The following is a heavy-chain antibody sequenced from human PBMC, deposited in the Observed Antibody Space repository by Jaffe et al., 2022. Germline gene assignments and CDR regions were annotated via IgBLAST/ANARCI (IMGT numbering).Heavy chain of an antibody. D-gene: IGHD1-26*01. V-gene: IGHV3-23*01. CDR3: AKDPGGIYYDSVDIWFDP. Sequence: VQLLESGGGLVQPGGSLRLSCTVSGFTFRDYAMSWVRQAPGKGLEWVSAIDGVGGGTYYADSVRGRFTISRDNSKNTLFLQMNSLRAEDTAMYYCAKDPGGIYYDSVDIWFDPWGQGTLVTVSS. CDR2: IDGVGGGT. CDR1: GFTFRDYA. J-gene: IGHJ5*02.